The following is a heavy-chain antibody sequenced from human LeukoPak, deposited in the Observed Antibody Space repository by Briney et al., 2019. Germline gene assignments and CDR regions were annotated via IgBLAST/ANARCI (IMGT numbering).Heavy chain of an antibody. CDR2: ISGGGGTT. Sequence: GGSLRLSCAASGFSFSNYAMSWVRQAPGKGLEWVSAISGGGGTTYYTDSVKGRFTISRDNSKNTLYLQMNSLRAEDTAVYYCARDLRDYRSSSSAFDIWGQGTMVTVSS. CDR1: GFSFSNYA. D-gene: IGHD6-6*01. CDR3: ARDLRDYRSSSSAFDI. J-gene: IGHJ3*02. V-gene: IGHV3-23*01.